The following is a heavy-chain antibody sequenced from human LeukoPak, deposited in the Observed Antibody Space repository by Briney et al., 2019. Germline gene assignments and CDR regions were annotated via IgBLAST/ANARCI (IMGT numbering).Heavy chain of an antibody. CDR3: ARYWGVQLWPHWYFDL. CDR2: IYYSGST. J-gene: IGHJ2*01. V-gene: IGHV4-59*01. D-gene: IGHD5-18*01. CDR1: GGSLSSYY. Sequence: MTSETLSLTCTVSGGSLSSYYWSWFRQTPGKGPEWIGYIYYSGSTKYNPSLSSRVTISVDRSKTQFPLKLNSVTAADTAVYYCARYWGVQLWPHWYFDLWGRGSLVTVSS.